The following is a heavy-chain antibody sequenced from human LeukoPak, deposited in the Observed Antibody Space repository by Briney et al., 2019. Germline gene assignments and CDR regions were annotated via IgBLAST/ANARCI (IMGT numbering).Heavy chain of an antibody. Sequence: GGSLRLSCAASGFTFSSYWMSWVRQAPGKGLEWVAVISYDGSNKYYADSVKGRFTISRDNSKNTLYLQMNSLRAEDTAVYYCAREMSSSGWYYFDYWGQGTLVTVSS. V-gene: IGHV3-30-3*01. J-gene: IGHJ4*02. D-gene: IGHD6-19*01. CDR3: AREMSSSGWYYFDY. CDR2: ISYDGSNK. CDR1: GFTFSSYW.